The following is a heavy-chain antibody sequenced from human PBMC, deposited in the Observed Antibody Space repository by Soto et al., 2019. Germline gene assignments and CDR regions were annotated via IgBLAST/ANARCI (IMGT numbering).Heavy chain of an antibody. Sequence: QVQLVQSGAEVKKPGASVKVSCKASGYTFTSYGISWVRQAPGQGLEWMGWINPYNGNTNYAQKLQGRVTMTTNTPTNTAYMELRSLRSGDTAVYYCARDWFGIDYWGQGPLVTVSS. CDR1: GYTFTSYG. J-gene: IGHJ4*02. V-gene: IGHV1-18*01. D-gene: IGHD3-16*01. CDR3: ARDWFGIDY. CDR2: INPYNGNT.